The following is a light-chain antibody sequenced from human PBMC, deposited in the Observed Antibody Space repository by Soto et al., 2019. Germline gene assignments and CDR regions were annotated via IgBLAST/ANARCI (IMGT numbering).Light chain of an antibody. CDR2: ASS. CDR1: QSISSY. Sequence: DIQMTQSPSSLSASVGDRVTIPCRASQSISSYLNWYQQKPGQAPKLLIYASSRLQSGVPSRFSGSGSGTDFTLTISSLQPEDFATYYCQQSFSTPPTFGQGTMLEIK. V-gene: IGKV1-39*01. J-gene: IGKJ2*01. CDR3: QQSFSTPPT.